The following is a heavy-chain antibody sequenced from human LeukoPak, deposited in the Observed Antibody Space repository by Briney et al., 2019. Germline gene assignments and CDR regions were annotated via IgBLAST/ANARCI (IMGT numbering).Heavy chain of an antibody. CDR2: IIPIFGTA. CDR3: ARAPPLAGPLDY. V-gene: IGHV1-69*05. Sequence: SVKVSCKASGGTFSSHAISWVRQAPGQGLEWMGGIIPIFGTANYAQKFQGRVTITTDESTSTAYMELSSLRSEDTAVYYCARAPPLAGPLDYWGQGTLVTVSS. CDR1: GGTFSSHA. J-gene: IGHJ4*02.